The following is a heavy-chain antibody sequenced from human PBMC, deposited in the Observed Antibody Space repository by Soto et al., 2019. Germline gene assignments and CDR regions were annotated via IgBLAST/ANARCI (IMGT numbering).Heavy chain of an antibody. CDR1: GYTFTIYG. Sequence: ASVKVSCKASGYTFTIYGISWVRQAPGQGLEWMGWISAYNGNTNYAQKLQGRVTMTTDTSTSTAYMELRSLRSDDTAVYYCARGPVVPGRHPRSGMGSFDYWGQGTLVTVSS. CDR3: ARGPVVPGRHPRSGMGSFDY. J-gene: IGHJ4*02. D-gene: IGHD6-6*01. V-gene: IGHV1-18*01. CDR2: ISAYNGNT.